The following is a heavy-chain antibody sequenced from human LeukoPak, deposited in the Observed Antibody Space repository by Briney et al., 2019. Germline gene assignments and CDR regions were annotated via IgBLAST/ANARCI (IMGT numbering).Heavy chain of an antibody. CDR3: AREGVVAARPFQH. J-gene: IGHJ1*01. CDR2: INHSGST. CDR1: GGSFSGYY. Sequence: PSETLSLTCAVYGGSFSGYYWSWIRQPPGKGLEWIGEINHSGSTNYNPSLKSRVTISVDTSKNQFSLKLSSVTAADTAVYYCAREGVVAARPFQHWGQGTLVTVSS. V-gene: IGHV4-34*01. D-gene: IGHD3-22*01.